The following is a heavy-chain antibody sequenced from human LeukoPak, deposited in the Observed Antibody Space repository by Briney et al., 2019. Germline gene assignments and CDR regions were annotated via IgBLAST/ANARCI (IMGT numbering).Heavy chain of an antibody. V-gene: IGHV4-61*02. Sequence: SETLSLTCTVSGGSISNVNYYWGWIRQPPGKGLEWIGRIYTSGSTNYNPSLKSRVTISVDTSKNQFSLKLSSVTAADTAVYYCARGYGSGRMDVWGKGTTVTISS. CDR3: ARGYGSGRMDV. J-gene: IGHJ6*04. D-gene: IGHD3-10*01. CDR1: GGSISNVNYY. CDR2: IYTSGST.